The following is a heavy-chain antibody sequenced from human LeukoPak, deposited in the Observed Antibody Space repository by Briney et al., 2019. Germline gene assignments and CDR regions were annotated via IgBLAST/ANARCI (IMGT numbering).Heavy chain of an antibody. J-gene: IGHJ3*02. Sequence: ASVKVSCKASGYTFTSYGISWVRQAPGQGLEWMGGIIPIFGTANYAQKFQGRVTITADESTSTAYMELSSLRSEDTAVYYCARTSLRFLEWLLDAFDIWGQGTMVTVSS. V-gene: IGHV1-69*13. CDR2: IIPIFGTA. CDR3: ARTSLRFLEWLLDAFDI. CDR1: GYTFTSYG. D-gene: IGHD3-3*01.